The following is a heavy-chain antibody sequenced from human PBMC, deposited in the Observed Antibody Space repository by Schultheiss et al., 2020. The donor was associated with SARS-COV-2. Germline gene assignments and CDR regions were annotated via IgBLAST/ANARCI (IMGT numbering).Heavy chain of an antibody. V-gene: IGHV4-61*02. CDR3: ARFPSVLRFLEWHREAFDI. CDR2: IYTSGST. J-gene: IGHJ3*02. CDR1: GGSISSGGYY. Sequence: SQTLSLTCTVSGGSISSGGYYWSWIRQPPGKGLEWIGRIYTSGSTNYNPSLKSRVTISVDTSKNQFSLKLSSVTAADTAVYYCARFPSVLRFLEWHREAFDIWGQGTMVTVSS. D-gene: IGHD3-3*01.